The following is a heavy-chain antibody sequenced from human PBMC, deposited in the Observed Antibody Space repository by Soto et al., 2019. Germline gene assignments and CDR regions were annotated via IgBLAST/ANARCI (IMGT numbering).Heavy chain of an antibody. CDR1: GFTVSSNY. D-gene: IGHD6-13*01. Sequence: GGSLRLSCAASGFTVSSNYMSWVRQAPGKGLEWVSVIYSGGSTYYADSVKGRFTTSRDNSKNTLYLQMNSLRAEDTAVYYCARDGRHSSPYYYYGMDVWGQGTTVTVSS. V-gene: IGHV3-53*01. CDR2: IYSGGST. J-gene: IGHJ6*02. CDR3: ARDGRHSSPYYYYGMDV.